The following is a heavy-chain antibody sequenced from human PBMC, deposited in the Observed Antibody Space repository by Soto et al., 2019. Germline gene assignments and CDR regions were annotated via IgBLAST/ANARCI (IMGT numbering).Heavy chain of an antibody. CDR3: AKDSRLYDSSNWFDS. Sequence: GFLRLSCAASGFTFSSYAMSWVRQAPGKGLEWVSGISGSGGNTYYADSVKGRFTISRDNSKNTLYLQMNSLRAEDTAIHYCAKDSRLYDSSNWFDSWGQGTLVTVSS. D-gene: IGHD3-22*01. V-gene: IGHV3-23*01. CDR2: ISGSGGNT. CDR1: GFTFSSYA. J-gene: IGHJ5*01.